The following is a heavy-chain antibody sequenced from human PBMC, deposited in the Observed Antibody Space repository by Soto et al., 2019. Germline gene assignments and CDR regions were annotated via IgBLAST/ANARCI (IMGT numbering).Heavy chain of an antibody. D-gene: IGHD2-15*01. CDR2: ISYDGSNK. V-gene: IGHV3-30-3*01. Sequence: QVQLVESGGGVVQPGRSLRLSCAASGFTFSSYAMHWVRQAPGKGLEWVAVISYDGSNKYYADSVKGRFTISRDNSKNTLYLQMNSLRAEDTAVYYCASEAWELVVAATAFDYWGQGTLVTVSS. CDR3: ASEAWELVVAATAFDY. J-gene: IGHJ4*02. CDR1: GFTFSSYA.